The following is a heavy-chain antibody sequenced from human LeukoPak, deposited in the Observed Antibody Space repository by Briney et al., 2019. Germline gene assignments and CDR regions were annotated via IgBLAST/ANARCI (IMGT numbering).Heavy chain of an antibody. V-gene: IGHV4-38-2*02. J-gene: IGHJ5*02. CDR2: IYHSGST. CDR1: GYSISSGYY. D-gene: IGHD3-10*01. Sequence: SETLSLTCTVSGYSISSGYYWGWIRQPPGKGLEWIGSIYHSGSTYYNPSLKSRVTISVDTSKNQFSLKLSSVTAADTAVYYCARAVGYYGSGTPVGWFDPWGQGTLVTVSS. CDR3: ARAVGYYGSGTPVGWFDP.